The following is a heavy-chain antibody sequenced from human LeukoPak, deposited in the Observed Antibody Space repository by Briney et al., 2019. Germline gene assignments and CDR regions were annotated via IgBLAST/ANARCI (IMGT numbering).Heavy chain of an antibody. V-gene: IGHV4-61*05. CDR1: GGSISSSSSY. CDR3: ARVEVDGIDP. D-gene: IGHD5-24*01. Sequence: SETLSLTCTVSGGSISSSSSYWGWVRQPPGKGLEWIGYIHYSGNTNYNPSLKSRVTISVDTSKNQFSLKLSSVTAADTAVYYCARVEVDGIDPWGQGTLVTVSS. CDR2: IHYSGNT. J-gene: IGHJ5*02.